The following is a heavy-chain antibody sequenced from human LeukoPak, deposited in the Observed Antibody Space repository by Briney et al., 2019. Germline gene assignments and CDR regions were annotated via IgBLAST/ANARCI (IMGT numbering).Heavy chain of an antibody. D-gene: IGHD3-22*01. CDR1: GGSMSNYY. V-gene: IGHV4-59*04. CDR2: IYYRGTT. CDR3: ARMIGDDAFDI. Sequence: SETLSLTCSVSGGSMSNYYGSWIRQPPGKGLEWIGAIYYRGTTYYNPSLKSRVTISVDTSRNQFSLKLSSVTATDTAVYYCARMIGDDAFDIWGQGTMVTVSS. J-gene: IGHJ3*02.